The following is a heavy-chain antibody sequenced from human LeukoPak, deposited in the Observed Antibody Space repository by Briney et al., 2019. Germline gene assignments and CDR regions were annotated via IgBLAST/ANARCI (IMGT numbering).Heavy chain of an antibody. D-gene: IGHD4-17*01. Sequence: GGSLRLSCAASGFTFSSYGMHWVRQAPGKGLEWVTVISYDGSKKYYGDSVKGRFTISRDNSKNTLYLQMGSLRAEDMAVYYCARAKGDYGFWYYYYYMDVWGKGTTVTISS. CDR2: ISYDGSKK. CDR3: ARAKGDYGFWYYYYYMDV. CDR1: GFTFSSYG. V-gene: IGHV3-30*03. J-gene: IGHJ6*03.